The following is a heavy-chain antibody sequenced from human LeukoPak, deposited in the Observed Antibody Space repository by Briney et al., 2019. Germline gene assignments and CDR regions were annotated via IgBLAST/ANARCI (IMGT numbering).Heavy chain of an antibody. Sequence: PGGSLRLSCAACGFTVSSNYMSWVRQAPGKGLEWVSVIYSGGSTYYADSVKGRFTISRDNSKNTLYLQMNSLRAEDTAVYYCARHSSGYFKYYFDYWGQGTLVTVSS. D-gene: IGHD3-22*01. V-gene: IGHV3-53*01. CDR3: ARHSSGYFKYYFDY. J-gene: IGHJ4*02. CDR1: GFTVSSNY. CDR2: IYSGGST.